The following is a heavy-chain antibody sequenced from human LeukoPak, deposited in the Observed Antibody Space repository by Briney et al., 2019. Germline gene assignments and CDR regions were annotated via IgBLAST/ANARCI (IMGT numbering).Heavy chain of an antibody. J-gene: IGHJ4*02. CDR1: GGSISSYY. V-gene: IGHV4-59*01. CDR2: IYYSGST. Sequence: SETLSLTCTVSGGSISSYYWSWIRQPPGKGLEWIGYIYYSGSTNYNPSLKSRVTISVDTSKNQFSLKLSSVTAADTAVYYRASTRYCSGGSCYSFDYWGQGTLVTVSS. D-gene: IGHD2-15*01. CDR3: ASTRYCSGGSCYSFDY.